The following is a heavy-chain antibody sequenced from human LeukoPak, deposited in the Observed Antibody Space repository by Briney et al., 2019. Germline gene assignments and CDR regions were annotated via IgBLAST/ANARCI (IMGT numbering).Heavy chain of an antibody. Sequence: SETLSLTCAVYGGSFSGYYWSWIRQPPGKGLEWIGEINHSGSTNYNPSLKSRVTISVDTSKNQFSLKLSSVTTADTAVYYCARGCVVRGKRSKEYFQHWGQGTLVTVSS. CDR2: INHSGST. V-gene: IGHV4-34*01. CDR1: GGSFSGYY. D-gene: IGHD3-10*01. CDR3: ARGCVVRGKRSKEYFQH. J-gene: IGHJ1*01.